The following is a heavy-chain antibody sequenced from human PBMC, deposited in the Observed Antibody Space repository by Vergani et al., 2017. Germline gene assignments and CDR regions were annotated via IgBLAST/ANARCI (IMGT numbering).Heavy chain of an antibody. CDR1: GFTFNQYG. Sequence: QVQLVESGGGVVQPGRSLRLSCAASGFTFNQYGMHLVHQAPGKGLEWVAVTWYDGNNKQYADSVKGRFTISRDNSKSTMYLQMNSLRDEDTGVYYCARDLRLLYNRFDPWGQGTLVTVSS. CDR3: ARDLRLLYNRFDP. D-gene: IGHD1-14*01. J-gene: IGHJ5*02. V-gene: IGHV3-33*01. CDR2: TWYDGNNK.